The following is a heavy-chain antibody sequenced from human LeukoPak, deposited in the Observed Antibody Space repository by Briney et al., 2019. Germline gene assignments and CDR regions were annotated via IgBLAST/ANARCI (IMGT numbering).Heavy chain of an antibody. CDR2: IIPIFGTA. V-gene: IGHV1-69*13. CDR1: GGTFSSYA. CDR3: ARLTSIVVVGPSGYYFDY. Sequence: SVKVSCKASGGTFSSYAISWVRQAPGQGLEWMGGIIPIFGTANYAQKFQGRVTITADESTSTAYIELSSLRSEDTAVYYCARLTSIVVVGPSGYYFDYWGQGTLVTVSS. D-gene: IGHD2-15*01. J-gene: IGHJ4*02.